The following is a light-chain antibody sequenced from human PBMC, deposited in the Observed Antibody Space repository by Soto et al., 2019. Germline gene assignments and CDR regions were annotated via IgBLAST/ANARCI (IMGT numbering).Light chain of an antibody. CDR1: ESVSTSF. CDR2: ATS. Sequence: EIVLTQSPGTLSLSQGERATLSCRASESVSTSFLAWYQHKPGQTPRLLIKATSTRAPGIPERFSGSGSGTEFALSISRLEPEDFAIYTCQQYGTLPYTFGRGTKVEIK. V-gene: IGKV3-20*01. J-gene: IGKJ2*01. CDR3: QQYGTLPYT.